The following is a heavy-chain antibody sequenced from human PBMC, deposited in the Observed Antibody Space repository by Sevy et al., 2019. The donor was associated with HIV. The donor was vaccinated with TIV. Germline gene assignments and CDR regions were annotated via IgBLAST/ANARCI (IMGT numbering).Heavy chain of an antibody. V-gene: IGHV4-39*01. CDR1: GGSISSSSYD. D-gene: IGHD1-1*01. CDR3: ARHGRCVQLGDTDVEYFQH. Sequence: SETLSLTCTVSGGSISSSSYDWGWIRQPPGKGLEWIGSIYYSGSTYYNPSLKSRVTISVDTSKNQFSLKLSSVTAADTAVYYCARHGRCVQLGDTDVEYFQHWGQGTLVTVSS. J-gene: IGHJ1*01. CDR2: IYYSGST.